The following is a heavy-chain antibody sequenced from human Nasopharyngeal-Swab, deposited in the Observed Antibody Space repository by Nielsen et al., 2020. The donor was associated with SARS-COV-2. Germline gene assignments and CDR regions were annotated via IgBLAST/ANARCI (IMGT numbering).Heavy chain of an antibody. V-gene: IGHV3-74*01. D-gene: IGHD1-1*01. CDR1: GLTLRTYY. CDR3: VRGGLQHAFDL. CDR2: IDNDGSST. Sequence: GESLKISCEASGLTLRTYYKHWVRQAPGKGPVWVSHIDNDGSSTTYADSVKGRFTISRDNAKNTLYLQMNSLRVEDTAVYYCVRGGLQHAFDLWGQGTIVTVSS. J-gene: IGHJ3*01.